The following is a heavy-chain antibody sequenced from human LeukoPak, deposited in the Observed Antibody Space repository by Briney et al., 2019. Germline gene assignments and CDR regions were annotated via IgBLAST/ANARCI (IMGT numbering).Heavy chain of an antibody. J-gene: IGHJ4*02. CDR3: TTDPSLLLRSH. CDR2: FGPENGHT. D-gene: IGHD2-15*01. V-gene: IGHV1-24*01. Sequence: ASVKVPCKVSGYTLTELSMHWVRQAPGKGLEWMGGFGPENGHTIYAQKFQGRVTMTEDTSTDTAYMELTSLRSEDTAMYYCTTDPSLLLRSHWGQGTLVTVSS. CDR1: GYTLTELS.